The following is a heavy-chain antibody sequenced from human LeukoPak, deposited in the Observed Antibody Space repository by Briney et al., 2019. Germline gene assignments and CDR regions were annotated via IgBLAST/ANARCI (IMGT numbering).Heavy chain of an antibody. CDR2: GST. CDR3: ARHHTRLTLTALVDS. Sequence: SETLSLTCTISGGSISNYYWGWIRQPPGRGLEWIGSGSTYYNASLESRVTMSVDTSKNQFSLMLSSVTAAETAIYYCARHHTRLTLTALVDSCGQGTLVTVSS. CDR1: GGSISNYY. D-gene: IGHD2-21*02. V-gene: IGHV4-39*01. J-gene: IGHJ4*02.